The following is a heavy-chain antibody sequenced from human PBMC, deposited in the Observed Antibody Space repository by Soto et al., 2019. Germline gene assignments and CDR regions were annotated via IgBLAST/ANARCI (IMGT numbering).Heavy chain of an antibody. CDR1: RFTFSSYG. Sequence: QVQLVESGGGVVQPGRSLRLSCAASRFTFSSYGMHWVRQAPGKGLEWVAVISYDGSNKYYADSVKGRFTISRDNSKNTLYLQMNSLRAEDTAVYYCAKQIGEGGYGINYFDYWGQGTLVTVSS. CDR3: AKQIGEGGYGINYFDY. D-gene: IGHD5-12*01. CDR2: ISYDGSNK. V-gene: IGHV3-30*18. J-gene: IGHJ4*02.